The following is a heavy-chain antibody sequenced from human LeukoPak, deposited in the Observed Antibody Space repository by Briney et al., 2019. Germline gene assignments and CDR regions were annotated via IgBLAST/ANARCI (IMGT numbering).Heavy chain of an antibody. CDR1: GGSISSGDYY. CDR2: IYYSGST. V-gene: IGHV4-30-4*01. Sequence: SETLSLTCTVSGGSISSGDYYWSWTRQPPGTGLEWIGYIYYSGSTYYNPSPKSRVTISVDTSKNQFSLKLSSVTAADTAVYYCARGLYCSGGSCYLDYWGQGTLVTVSS. J-gene: IGHJ4*02. CDR3: ARGLYCSGGSCYLDY. D-gene: IGHD2-15*01.